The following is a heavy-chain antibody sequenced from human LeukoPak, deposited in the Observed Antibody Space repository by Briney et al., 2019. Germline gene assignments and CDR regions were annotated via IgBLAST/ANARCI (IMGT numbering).Heavy chain of an antibody. D-gene: IGHD1-14*01. V-gene: IGHV1-24*01. CDR1: GYTLSDLS. CDR3: ATAFAGNLVDD. J-gene: IGHJ4*02. Sequence: ASVKVSCKVSGYTLSDLSMHWVRQAPGKGLEWMGSFALEDGEKVYAQKFQGRVTMTEDTSTDTAYMELSSLRSEDTAVYYCATAFAGNLVDDWGQGTLVTVPS. CDR2: FALEDGEK.